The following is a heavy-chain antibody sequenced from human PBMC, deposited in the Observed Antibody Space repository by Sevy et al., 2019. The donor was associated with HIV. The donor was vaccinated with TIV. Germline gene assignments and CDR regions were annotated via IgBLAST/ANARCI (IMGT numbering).Heavy chain of an antibody. D-gene: IGHD2-15*01. V-gene: IGHV3-53*01. Sequence: GGSLRLSCAASGFTVSSNYMSWVRQAPGKGLEWVSVIYSGGSTYYADSVKGRFTISRDNSKNTLYLQMNSLRAEDTAVYYCERSGGGYCSGGSCYPFPNYFDYWGQGTLVTVSS. CDR2: IYSGGST. CDR1: GFTVSSNY. CDR3: ERSGGGYCSGGSCYPFPNYFDY. J-gene: IGHJ4*02.